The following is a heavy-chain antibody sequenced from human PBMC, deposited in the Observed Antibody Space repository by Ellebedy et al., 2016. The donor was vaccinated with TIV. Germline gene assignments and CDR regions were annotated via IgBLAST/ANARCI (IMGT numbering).Heavy chain of an antibody. CDR2: IIGSGVST. Sequence: PGGSLRLSCAASGFTFSSYAMSWVRQAPGKGLEWVSAIIGSGVSTYYADSVKGRFTISRHNSKNTLYLQMNSLRAEDTAVYYCAKSYRQDYFDYWGQGTLVTVSS. J-gene: IGHJ4*02. D-gene: IGHD3-16*02. CDR1: GFTFSSYA. V-gene: IGHV3-23*01. CDR3: AKSYRQDYFDY.